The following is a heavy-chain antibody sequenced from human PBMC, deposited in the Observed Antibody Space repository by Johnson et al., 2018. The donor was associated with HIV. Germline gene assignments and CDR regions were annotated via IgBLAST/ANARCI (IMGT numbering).Heavy chain of an antibody. D-gene: IGHD1-1*01. Sequence: VQLLESGGGLVRPGGSLRLSCAASGFTFSSYAMHWVRQAPGKGLEWVSYISSSGTTIYYADSVKGRFTISRDNVKNSLYLQMNSLRAEDTAVYYCARVPSGTPSSIWGQGTKVTVS. CDR1: GFTFSSYA. CDR3: ARVPSGTPSSI. CDR2: ISSSGTTI. J-gene: IGHJ3*02. V-gene: IGHV3-48*03.